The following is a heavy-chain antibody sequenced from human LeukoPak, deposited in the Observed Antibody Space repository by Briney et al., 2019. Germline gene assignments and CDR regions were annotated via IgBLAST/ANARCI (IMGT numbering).Heavy chain of an antibody. V-gene: IGHV3-7*01. J-gene: IGHJ6*03. CDR1: GFSFSSSW. Sequence: GGSLRLSCEGSGFSFSSSWMTWVRRLPGKGQEWVANIRQDESERYFADSVKGRFTISRDNAKKSVYLHMSSLRAEDTALYYCARLSAYYYGSYFYYYMDVWGKGTTVTVSS. D-gene: IGHD3-10*01. CDR3: ARLSAYYYGSYFYYYMDV. CDR2: IRQDESER.